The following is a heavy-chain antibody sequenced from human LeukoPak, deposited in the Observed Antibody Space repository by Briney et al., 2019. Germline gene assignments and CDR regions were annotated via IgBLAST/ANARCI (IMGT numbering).Heavy chain of an antibody. V-gene: IGHV1-18*01. Sequence: ASVKVSCKASGYTFTSYGISWVRQAPGQGLEWMGWISAYNGNTNYAQKLQGRVTMTTDTSTSTAYMELRSLRSDDTAVYYCARGNSRITIFGVVISYYFDYWGQGTLVTVSS. D-gene: IGHD3-3*01. CDR2: ISAYNGNT. J-gene: IGHJ4*02. CDR3: ARGNSRITIFGVVISYYFDY. CDR1: GYTFTSYG.